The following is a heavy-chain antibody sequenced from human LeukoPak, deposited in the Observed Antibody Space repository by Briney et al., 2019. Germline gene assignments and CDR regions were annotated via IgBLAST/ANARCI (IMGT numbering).Heavy chain of an antibody. J-gene: IGHJ3*02. Sequence: SQTLSLTCVISGGSVSNNAWNRVRQTPSGGLECLGRTYYDSKWYNHYAESVKSRISINPDTSKNQFSLQLNSVTPEDTAVYYCARGWARDGFNIWSQGTMVTVSS. CDR2: TYYDSKWYN. D-gene: IGHD6-13*01. CDR1: GGSVSNNA. V-gene: IGHV6-1*01. CDR3: ARGWARDGFNI.